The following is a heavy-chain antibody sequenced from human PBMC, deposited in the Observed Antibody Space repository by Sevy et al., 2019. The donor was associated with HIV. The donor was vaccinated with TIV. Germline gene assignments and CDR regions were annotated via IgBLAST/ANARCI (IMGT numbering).Heavy chain of an antibody. CDR1: GYTFTSYG. Sequence: ASVKVSCKASGYTFTSYGISWVRQAPGQGLEWMGWISAYNGNTNYAQKLQGRVTMTTDTSTSTAYMELRSLRSDDTAVYYCANSYYDSSGYYYVDYWGLGTLVTVSS. CDR3: ANSYYDSSGYYYVDY. J-gene: IGHJ4*02. V-gene: IGHV1-18*01. CDR2: ISAYNGNT. D-gene: IGHD3-22*01.